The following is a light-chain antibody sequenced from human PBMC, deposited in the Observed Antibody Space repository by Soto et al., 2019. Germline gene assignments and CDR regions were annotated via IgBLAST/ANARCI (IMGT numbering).Light chain of an antibody. Sequence: MQFNQSPSSLSASVGDRVTITCRASQGISSYLAWYQQKPGKAPKLLIYAASTLQSGVPSRFSGSGSGTDFTLTISSLQPEDFATYYCQQLNSYPLTFGGGTKVDIK. V-gene: IGKV1-9*01. CDR1: QGISSY. J-gene: IGKJ4*01. CDR3: QQLNSYPLT. CDR2: AAS.